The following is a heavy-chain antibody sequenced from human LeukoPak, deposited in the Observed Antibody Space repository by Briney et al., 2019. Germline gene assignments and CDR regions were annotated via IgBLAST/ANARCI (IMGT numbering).Heavy chain of an antibody. D-gene: IGHD6-13*01. CDR2: IDYSGST. CDR1: GDSISTYY. V-gene: IGHV4-59*01. Sequence: PSETLSLTCTVSGDSISTYYWSWIRQPPGKGLEWIAYIDYSGSTNYNPSLKSRVTISVDTSKNQFSLKLSSVTAADTAVHYCARVSLAAGFDAFDIWGQGTMVTVSS. CDR3: ARVSLAAGFDAFDI. J-gene: IGHJ3*02.